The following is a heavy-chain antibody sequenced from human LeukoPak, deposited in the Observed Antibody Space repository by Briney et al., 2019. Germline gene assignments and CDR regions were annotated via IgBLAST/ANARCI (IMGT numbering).Heavy chain of an antibody. V-gene: IGHV3-21*01. Sequence: KPGGSLRLSCAASGFTFSNYNMNWVRQAPGKGLEWVSSISSSNNYIYYADSVKGRFTTSGDNAKNSLYLQMNSLRAEDTAVYYCARRSPNYYFDYWGQGTPVTVSS. CDR1: GFTFSNYN. CDR2: ISSSNNYI. CDR3: ARRSPNYYFDY. J-gene: IGHJ4*02.